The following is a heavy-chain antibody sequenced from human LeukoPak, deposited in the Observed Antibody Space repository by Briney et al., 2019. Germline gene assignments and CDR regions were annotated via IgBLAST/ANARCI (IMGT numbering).Heavy chain of an antibody. CDR1: GFTFSSYA. V-gene: IGHV3-30*04. J-gene: IGHJ4*02. CDR2: ISYDGSNK. Sequence: GRSLRLSCAASGFTFSSYAMHWVRQAPGKGLEWVAVISYDGSNKYYADSVKGRFTISRDNSKNTLYLQMNSLRAEDTAVYYCARAPDYGDYVYWGQGTLVTVSS. D-gene: IGHD4-17*01. CDR3: ARAPDYGDYVY.